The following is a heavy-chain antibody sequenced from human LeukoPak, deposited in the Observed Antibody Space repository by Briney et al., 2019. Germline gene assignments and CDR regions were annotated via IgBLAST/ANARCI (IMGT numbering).Heavy chain of an antibody. V-gene: IGHV3-23*01. Sequence: GGSLRLSCAASGFTFSSYDMSWVRQAPGKGLEWVAAISGSGGSTYYADSVKGRFTISRDNSKNTLYLQMNSLRAEDTAVYYCAKDMDTLYYYGMDVWGQGTTVTVSS. D-gene: IGHD5-18*01. CDR2: ISGSGGST. J-gene: IGHJ6*02. CDR1: GFTFSSYD. CDR3: AKDMDTLYYYGMDV.